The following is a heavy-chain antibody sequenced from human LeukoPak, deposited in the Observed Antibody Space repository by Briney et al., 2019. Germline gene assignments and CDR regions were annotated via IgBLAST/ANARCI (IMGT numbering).Heavy chain of an antibody. CDR1: GGSISSYY. D-gene: IGHD3-9*01. V-gene: IGHV4-59*01. J-gene: IGHJ4*02. Sequence: PSETLSLTCTVSGGSISSYYWSWIRQPPGKGLDWIGCIYYSGSTNYNPSLKSRVTISVDTSTNQFSLKLSSVTAADTAVYYCARGFVRYFDWPLFDYWGQGTLVTVSS. CDR3: ARGFVRYFDWPLFDY. CDR2: IYYSGST.